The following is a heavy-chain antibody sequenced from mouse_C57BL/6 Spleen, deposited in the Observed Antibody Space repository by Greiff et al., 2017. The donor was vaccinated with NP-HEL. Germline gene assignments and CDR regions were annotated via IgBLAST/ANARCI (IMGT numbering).Heavy chain of an antibody. Sequence: VQLQQSGPELVKPGASVKISCKASGYTFTDYYMNWVKQSHGKSLEWIGDINPNNGGTSYNQKFKGKATLTVDKSSSTAYMELRSLTSEDSAVYYCARNPVGYYAMDYWGQGTSVTVSS. CDR3: ARNPVGYYAMDY. D-gene: IGHD1-1*01. J-gene: IGHJ4*01. V-gene: IGHV1-26*01. CDR1: GYTFTDYY. CDR2: INPNNGGT.